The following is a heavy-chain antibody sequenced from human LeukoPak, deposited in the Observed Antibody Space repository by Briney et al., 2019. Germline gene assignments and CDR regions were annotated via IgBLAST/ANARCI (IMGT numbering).Heavy chain of an antibody. J-gene: IGHJ6*03. CDR2: IYTSGST. CDR1: GGSISSGSCY. CDR3: ARVEEGYGSGRRENYYYYYMDV. V-gene: IGHV4-61*02. Sequence: SETLSLTCTVSGGSISSGSCYWSWIRQPAGKGLEWIGRIYTSGSTNYNPSLKSRVTISVDTSKNQFSLKLSSVTAADTAVYYCARVEEGYGSGRRENYYYYYMDVWGKGTTVTISS. D-gene: IGHD3-10*01.